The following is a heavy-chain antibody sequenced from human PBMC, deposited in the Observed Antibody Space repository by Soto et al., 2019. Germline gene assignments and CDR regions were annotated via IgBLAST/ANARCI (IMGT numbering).Heavy chain of an antibody. Sequence: ASVKVSCKASGYTFTGYYMHWVRQAPGQGLEWMGWINPNSGGTNYAQKFQGRVTMTRDTSISTAYMELSRLRSDDTAVYYCARSDPPMVRGAILYYYGMDVWGQGTTVTVSS. CDR3: ARSDPPMVRGAILYYYGMDV. V-gene: IGHV1-2*02. J-gene: IGHJ6*02. CDR2: INPNSGGT. D-gene: IGHD3-10*01. CDR1: GYTFTGYY.